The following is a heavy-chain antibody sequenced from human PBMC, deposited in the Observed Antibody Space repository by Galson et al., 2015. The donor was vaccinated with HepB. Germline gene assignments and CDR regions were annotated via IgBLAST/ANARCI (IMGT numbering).Heavy chain of an antibody. D-gene: IGHD4-23*01. CDR2: ISAYNGNT. Sequence: QSGAEVKKPGATVKVSCKASGYTFNTYGVNWVRQAPGQGLEWMGWISAYNGNTNYAQKLQDRVTLTTDTSTNTAYMELRSLRSDDTAVYYCARVVNAGAPYFDYWGQGTLVAVSS. CDR1: GYTFNTYG. V-gene: IGHV1-18*01. CDR3: ARVVNAGAPYFDY. J-gene: IGHJ4*02.